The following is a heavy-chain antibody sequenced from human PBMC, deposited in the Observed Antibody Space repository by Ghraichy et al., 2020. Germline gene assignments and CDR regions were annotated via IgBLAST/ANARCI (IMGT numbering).Heavy chain of an antibody. D-gene: IGHD3-22*01. V-gene: IGHV3-21*01. Sequence: GESLNISCAASGFTFSTCSMNWVRQAPGKGLEWVSSISSSSSYIYYADSVKGRFTISRDNAKNSLYLQMNSLSADDTAVYYCARAYDSSGYISWGQGAQVTVSS. CDR3: ARAYDSSGYIS. CDR1: GFTFSTCS. J-gene: IGHJ4*02. CDR2: ISSSSSYI.